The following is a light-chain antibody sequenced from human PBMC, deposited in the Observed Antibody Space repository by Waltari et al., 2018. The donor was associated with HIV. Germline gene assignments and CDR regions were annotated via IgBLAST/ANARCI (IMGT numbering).Light chain of an antibody. V-gene: IGLV6-57*02. CDR3: HSYDGSNWV. Sequence: KFMLTQPHSVSESPGKTVTISCTGSSGSIARNYVQWYRQRPGSAPTTVIYEDSKRPSWVPDRFSGSIASSSNSASLTISGLRTEDEAHYYCHSYDGSNWVFGGGTKLTVL. CDR2: EDS. J-gene: IGLJ3*02. CDR1: SGSIARNY.